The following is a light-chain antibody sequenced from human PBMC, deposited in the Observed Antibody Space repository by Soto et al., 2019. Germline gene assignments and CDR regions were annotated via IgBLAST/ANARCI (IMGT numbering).Light chain of an antibody. CDR1: QSVSSN. Sequence: DIVMTQSPSTLSVSPGDRATLSCRASQSVSSNLAWYQQKPGQAPRLLIYAASTMDTGIPARFSGSGSGTDFTLTISSLQSEDFAAYYCQQYNSWPLTFGGGTKVEIK. V-gene: IGKV3-15*01. CDR3: QQYNSWPLT. CDR2: AAS. J-gene: IGKJ4*01.